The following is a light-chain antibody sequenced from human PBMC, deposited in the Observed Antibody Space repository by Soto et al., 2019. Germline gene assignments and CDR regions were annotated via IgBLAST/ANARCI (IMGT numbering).Light chain of an antibody. J-gene: IGKJ4*01. CDR3: QQYGSPPT. CDR1: QSVSSSY. Sequence: IVLTQSPGTLSLSPGERATLSCRASQSVSSSYLAWYQQKPGQAPXXLIYGASSSATGIPDRFSSSGSGTDFTLTISRLEPEDSAVDYCQQYGSPPTFGGGTKVDIK. CDR2: GAS. V-gene: IGKV3-20*01.